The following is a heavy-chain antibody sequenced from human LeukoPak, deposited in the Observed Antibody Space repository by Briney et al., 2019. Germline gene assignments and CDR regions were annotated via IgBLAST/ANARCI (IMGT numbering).Heavy chain of an antibody. Sequence: SETLSLTCTVSGGSISSGTYYWTWVRQPAGKGLEWIGRVYTSGSTNYNPSLKSLVTISVDTSKDQFSLKLTSVTAADTALYYCARSSCPGGSCYDNRGYFDYWGQGTLVTVSS. D-gene: IGHD2-15*01. J-gene: IGHJ4*02. CDR1: GGSISSGTYY. CDR3: ARSSCPGGSCYDNRGYFDY. V-gene: IGHV4-61*02. CDR2: VYTSGST.